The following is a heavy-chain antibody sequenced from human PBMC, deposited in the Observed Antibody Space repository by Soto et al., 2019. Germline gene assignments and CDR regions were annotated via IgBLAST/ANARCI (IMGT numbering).Heavy chain of an antibody. CDR3: ASQKLKMTTVTAEIDY. CDR2: IKQDGSEK. J-gene: IGHJ4*02. V-gene: IGHV3-7*01. CDR1: GFTFSSYW. Sequence: GGSLRLSCAASGFTFSSYWMSWVRQAPGKGLEWVANIKQDGSEKYYVDSVKGRFTISRDNAKNSLYLQMNSLRAEDTAVYYCASQKLKMTTVTAEIDYWGQGTLVTVSS. D-gene: IGHD4-4*01.